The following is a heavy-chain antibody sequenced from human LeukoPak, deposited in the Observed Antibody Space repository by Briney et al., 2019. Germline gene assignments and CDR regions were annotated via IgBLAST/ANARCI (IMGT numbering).Heavy chain of an antibody. CDR2: MNPGSGDT. Sequence: GASVKVSCKASGDTLNNLDVNWVRQAPGQGLEWMAWMNPGSGDTGYEGKFQARLSLSSNTSIITASMELTSLTSEDTAVYYCARSQRGYYMDVWGKGTTVIVSS. CDR1: GDTLNNLD. J-gene: IGHJ6*03. CDR3: ARSQRGYYMDV. V-gene: IGHV1-8*02.